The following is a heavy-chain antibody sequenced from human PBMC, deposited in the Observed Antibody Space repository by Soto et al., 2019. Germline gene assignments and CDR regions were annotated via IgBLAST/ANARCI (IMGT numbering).Heavy chain of an antibody. D-gene: IGHD1-26*01. Sequence: SVKVSCTASGGTLSSYAISWVRQAPGQGLEWMGGIIPIFGTANYAQKFQGRVTITADESTSTAYMELSSLRSEDTAVYYCARDLGGGSYYVDYYYGMDVWGQGTTVTVSS. CDR1: GGTLSSYA. V-gene: IGHV1-69*13. J-gene: IGHJ6*02. CDR2: IIPIFGTA. CDR3: ARDLGGGSYYVDYYYGMDV.